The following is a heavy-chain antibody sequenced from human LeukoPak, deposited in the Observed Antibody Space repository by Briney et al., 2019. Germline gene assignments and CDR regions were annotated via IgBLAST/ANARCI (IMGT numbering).Heavy chain of an antibody. J-gene: IGHJ4*02. D-gene: IGHD6-19*01. V-gene: IGHV3-11*03. Sequence: PGGSLRHSRAASGFTFSDYYMSWIRQAPGKGLEWVSYISSSSSYTNYADSVKGRFTISRDNAKNSLYLQMNSLRAEDTAVYYCARSGQWLAKRYFDYWGQGTLVTVSS. CDR3: ARSGQWLAKRYFDY. CDR1: GFTFSDYY. CDR2: ISSSSSYT.